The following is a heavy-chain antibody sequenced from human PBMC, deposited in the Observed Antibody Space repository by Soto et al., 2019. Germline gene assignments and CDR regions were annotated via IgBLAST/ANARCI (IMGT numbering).Heavy chain of an antibody. D-gene: IGHD3-22*01. CDR2: MNPNSGNT. Sequence: QVQLVQSGAEVKKPGASVKVSCKASGYTFTSYDINWVRQATGQGLEWMGWMNPNSGNTGYAQKFQGRVTKTRNNSMSTANMSLSSLRSEDTAVYYCARGKGYYDSSGCVDYWGQGTLVTVSS. CDR3: ARGKGYYDSSGCVDY. J-gene: IGHJ4*02. V-gene: IGHV1-8*01. CDR1: GYTFTSYD.